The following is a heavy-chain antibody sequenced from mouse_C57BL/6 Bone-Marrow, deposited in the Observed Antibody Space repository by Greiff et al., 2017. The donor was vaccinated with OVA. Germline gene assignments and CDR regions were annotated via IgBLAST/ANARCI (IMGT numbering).Heavy chain of an antibody. Sequence: VQLQESGPELVKPGASVKLSCKASGYTFTSYDINWAKQRPGQGLEWIGWIYPRDGSTKYNEKFKGKATLTVDTSSSTAYMELHSLTSEDSAVYFCARSTTVAPFAYWGQGTLVTVSA. J-gene: IGHJ3*01. CDR2: IYPRDGST. V-gene: IGHV1-85*01. CDR1: GYTFTSYD. CDR3: ARSTTVAPFAY. D-gene: IGHD1-1*01.